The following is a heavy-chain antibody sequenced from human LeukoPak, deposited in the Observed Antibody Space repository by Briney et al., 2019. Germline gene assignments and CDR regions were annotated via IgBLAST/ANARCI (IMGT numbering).Heavy chain of an antibody. Sequence: GESLKISCKGSGYSFTSYWISWVRQMPGEGLEWMGRIDPSDSYSNYSPSFQGHVTISTDKSISTAYLQWSSLKTSDTAMYYCARHAYGSGSYSNFDYWGQGTLVTVSS. J-gene: IGHJ4*02. V-gene: IGHV5-10-1*01. CDR2: IDPSDSYS. CDR3: ARHAYGSGSYSNFDY. CDR1: GYSFTSYW. D-gene: IGHD3-10*01.